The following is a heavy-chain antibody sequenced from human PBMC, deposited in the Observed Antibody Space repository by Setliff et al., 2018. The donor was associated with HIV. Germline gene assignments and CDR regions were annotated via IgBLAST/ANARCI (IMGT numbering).Heavy chain of an antibody. V-gene: IGHV3-23*01. Sequence: QAGGSLRLSCTASGFTFSNAWMTWVRQAPGKGLEWVAGISGAGATTYYADSVKGRFTISRDNSKDTLYLQMNSLRAEDTAVYYCAKDGYSDYLNSYFDYWGQGTLVTVSS. D-gene: IGHD4-17*01. CDR3: AKDGYSDYLNSYFDY. J-gene: IGHJ4*02. CDR2: ISGAGATT. CDR1: GFTFSNAW.